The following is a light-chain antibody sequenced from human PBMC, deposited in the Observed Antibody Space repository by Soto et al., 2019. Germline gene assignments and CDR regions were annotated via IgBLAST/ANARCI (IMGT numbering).Light chain of an antibody. CDR1: QSIGNY. CDR3: QQRSSWPFT. J-gene: IGKJ3*01. CDR2: ATS. V-gene: IGKV3-11*01. Sequence: EVVLTQSPAPLSLSPGEVATLSCRASQSIGNYLAWYQQKPGQAPRLLIYATSNMATGIPARFSGSGSGTDFTLTISSLEPEDFAVYYCQQRSSWPFTFGPGTKVDIK.